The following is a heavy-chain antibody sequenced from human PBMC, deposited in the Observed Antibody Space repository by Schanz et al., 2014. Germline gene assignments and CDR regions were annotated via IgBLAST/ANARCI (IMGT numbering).Heavy chain of an antibody. CDR3: ARGGYSSGWYDRDIAHFDY. CDR1: GGTFSTYP. D-gene: IGHD6-19*01. Sequence: QVQLVQSGAEVKKPGSSMKVSCKASGGTFSTYPINWLRQAPGQGLEWMGRISPYNGNTNYAQKLQGRVTRTTDTSTSTAYMEQRSLRSDDTAVYYCARGGYSSGWYDRDIAHFDYWGQGTLXTVSS. V-gene: IGHV1-18*04. CDR2: ISPYNGNT. J-gene: IGHJ4*02.